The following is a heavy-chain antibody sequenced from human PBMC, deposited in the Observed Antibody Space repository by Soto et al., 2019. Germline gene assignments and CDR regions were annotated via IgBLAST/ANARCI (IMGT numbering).Heavy chain of an antibody. J-gene: IGHJ6*02. CDR2: IRGSTYGGTT. D-gene: IGHD3-3*01. CDR3: SRDGDFYGLDV. Sequence: GGSLRLSCTFSGFTSDDYDYALTWVRQAPGKGLQWLGLIRGSTYGGTTEYPASVKGRFTISRDDSKGITYLQMNSLKTEDTAVYYCSRDGDFYGLDVWGQGTTVTVSS. V-gene: IGHV3-49*04. CDR1: GFTSDDYDYA.